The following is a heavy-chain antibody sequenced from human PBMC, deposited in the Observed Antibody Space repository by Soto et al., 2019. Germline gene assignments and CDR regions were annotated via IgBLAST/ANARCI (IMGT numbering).Heavy chain of an antibody. D-gene: IGHD4-17*01. CDR1: GGTFSSYA. CDR2: IIPIFGTA. Sequence: SVKVSFKASGGTFSSYAISWVRQAPGQGLEWMGGIIPIFGTANYAQKFQGRVTITADESTSTAYMELSSLRSEDTAVYYCARAGEHMTTVTSHYYYYGMDVWGQGTTVTVSS. V-gene: IGHV1-69*13. J-gene: IGHJ6*02. CDR3: ARAGEHMTTVTSHYYYYGMDV.